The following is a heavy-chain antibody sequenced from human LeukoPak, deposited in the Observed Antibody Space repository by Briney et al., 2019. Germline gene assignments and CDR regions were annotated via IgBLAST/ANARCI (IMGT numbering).Heavy chain of an antibody. D-gene: IGHD6-13*01. CDR3: ARVAAAGTVDY. J-gene: IGHJ4*02. Sequence: PSETLSLTCTVSGGSISSYYWSWIRQPPGKGLEWIGYIYYSGSTNYNPSLKSRVTISVDTSKNQFSLKLSSVTAGDTAVYYCARVAAAGTVDYWGQGTLVTVSS. V-gene: IGHV4-59*01. CDR1: GGSISSYY. CDR2: IYYSGST.